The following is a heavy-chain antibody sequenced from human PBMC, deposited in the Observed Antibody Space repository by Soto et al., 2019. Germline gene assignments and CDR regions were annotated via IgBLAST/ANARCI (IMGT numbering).Heavy chain of an antibody. CDR1: RGSINSGGYY. CDR2: VFHSGST. CDR3: ARGGGEDNYFGP. Sequence: QVQLQESGPGLLKPSQTLSLICTVSRGSINSGGYYWHWIRQHPGKGLEWIGYVFHSGSTYYNPSFRRRVTPSMATSKNQFSLNLSSVTAADTAIYYCARGGGEDNYFGPWGQGTLVTVSS. J-gene: IGHJ5*02. V-gene: IGHV4-31*03. D-gene: IGHD3-16*01.